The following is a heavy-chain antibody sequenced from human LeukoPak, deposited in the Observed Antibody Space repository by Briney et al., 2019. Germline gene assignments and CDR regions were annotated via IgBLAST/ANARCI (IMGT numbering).Heavy chain of an antibody. V-gene: IGHV4-34*01. CDR1: GGSFSGYY. Sequence: PSETLSLTCAVYGGSFSGYYWSWIRQPPGKGLEWIGEINHSGSTNYNPSLKSRVTISVDTSKNQFSLKLGSVTAADTAVYYCARDGLLWFGEPYYYYGMDVWGQGTTVTVSS. J-gene: IGHJ6*02. CDR2: INHSGST. D-gene: IGHD3-10*01. CDR3: ARDGLLWFGEPYYYYGMDV.